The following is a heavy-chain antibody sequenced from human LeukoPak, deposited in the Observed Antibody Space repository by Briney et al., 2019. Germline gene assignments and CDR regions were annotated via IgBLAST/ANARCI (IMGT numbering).Heavy chain of an antibody. CDR1: GYTFTSYG. Sequence: ASVKVSCKASGYTFTSYGISWVRQAPGQGLEWMGWISAYNGNTNYAQKPQGRVTMTTDTSTSTAYMELRSLRSDDTAVYYCARGFGRYDSSGVDYWGQGTLVTVSS. CDR3: ARGFGRYDSSGVDY. V-gene: IGHV1-18*01. D-gene: IGHD3-22*01. J-gene: IGHJ4*02. CDR2: ISAYNGNT.